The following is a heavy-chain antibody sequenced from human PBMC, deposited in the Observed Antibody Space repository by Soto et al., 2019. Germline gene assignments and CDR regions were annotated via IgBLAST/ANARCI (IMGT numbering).Heavy chain of an antibody. CDR3: AHRQVVVVVAATKAPRPQNWFDP. V-gene: IGHV2-5*02. CDR1: GFSLSTSGVG. Sequence: GSGPTLVNPTQTLTLTCTFSGFSLSTSGVGVGWIRQPPGKALEWLALIYWDDDKRYSPSLKSRLTITKDTSKNQVVLTMTNMDPVDTATYYCAHRQVVVVVAATKAPRPQNWFDPWGQGTLVTVSS. J-gene: IGHJ5*02. CDR2: IYWDDDK. D-gene: IGHD2-15*01.